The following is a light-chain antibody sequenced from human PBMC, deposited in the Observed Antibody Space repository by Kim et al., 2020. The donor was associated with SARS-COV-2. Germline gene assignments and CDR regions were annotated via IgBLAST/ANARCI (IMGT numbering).Light chain of an antibody. CDR1: QVIRNF. CDR2: DGS. V-gene: IGKV1-33*01. J-gene: IGKJ5*01. Sequence: DIQMTQSPSSLSASVGDRVTITCQASQVIRNFLNWFRQKPGKAPNLLIYDGSNLETGVPSRFSGSGSGTDFTLTINSLQPEDIATYYCQQYNSLPVTFGQGTRLEIK. CDR3: QQYNSLPVT.